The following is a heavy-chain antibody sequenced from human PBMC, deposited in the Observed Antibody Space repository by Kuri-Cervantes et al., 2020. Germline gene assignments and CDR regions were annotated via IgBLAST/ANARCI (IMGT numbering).Heavy chain of an antibody. CDR3: ASTSGLSGSALDS. V-gene: IGHV4-4*07. Sequence: SETLSLTCSVSDASIGIFYWSWIRLPAGKGLGWIGRIYPSGSAHYNPSLKSRLTISLDKSKKHFSLTLTSVTAADTAVYYCASTSGLSGSALDSWGQGTLVTVSS. D-gene: IGHD6-19*01. CDR2: IYPSGSA. CDR1: DASIGIFY. J-gene: IGHJ5*01.